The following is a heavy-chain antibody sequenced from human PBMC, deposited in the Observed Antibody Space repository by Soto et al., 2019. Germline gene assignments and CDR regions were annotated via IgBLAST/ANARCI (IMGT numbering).Heavy chain of an antibody. Sequence: ASVKVSCKASGYAFTSYYMHCVRQAPGQVLEWMGMINPSGGSTSYAQKFQGRVTMTRDTSTSTVYMELSSLRSEDTAVYYCARCLGPIVVVPAANPGATGYYYGMDVWGQGTTVTVSS. V-gene: IGHV1-46*01. D-gene: IGHD2-2*01. J-gene: IGHJ6*02. CDR3: ARCLGPIVVVPAANPGATGYYYGMDV. CDR2: INPSGGST. CDR1: GYAFTSYY.